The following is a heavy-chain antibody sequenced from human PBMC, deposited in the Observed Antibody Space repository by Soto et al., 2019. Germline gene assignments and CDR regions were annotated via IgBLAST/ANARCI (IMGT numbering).Heavy chain of an antibody. J-gene: IGHJ3*02. CDR1: GFTFSIYA. Sequence: QVQVVESGGGVVQPGRSLRLSCAASGFTFSIYAMHWVRQAPGKGLEWLASISHDGNNRYYSGSVRGRFNISRDKSRNTLYLQMNILRRDDTDVYSCVLRGTAPVAFDIWGQGTMVTVSS. CDR3: VLRGTAPVAFDI. V-gene: IGHV3-30-3*01. CDR2: ISHDGNNR. D-gene: IGHD1-7*01.